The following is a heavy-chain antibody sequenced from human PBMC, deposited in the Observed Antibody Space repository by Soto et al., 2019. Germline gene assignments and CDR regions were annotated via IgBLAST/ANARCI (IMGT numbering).Heavy chain of an antibody. J-gene: IGHJ4*02. CDR1: GDRFGSYA. Sequence: GSSVQVTCEASGDRFGSYAISWVRQAPGQGLEWMGGIIPIFGTANYAQKFKGRVTITADKSTSTAYMELISLRSEDTAMYYCARFFFCHDSAAYDFYYCAQ. CDR2: IIPIFGTA. D-gene: IGHD3-22*01. V-gene: IGHV1-69*06. CDR3: ARFFFCHDSAAYDFYY.